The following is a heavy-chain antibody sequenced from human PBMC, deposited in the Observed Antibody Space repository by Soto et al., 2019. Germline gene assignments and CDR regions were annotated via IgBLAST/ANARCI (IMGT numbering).Heavy chain of an antibody. CDR1: GFTVSSNY. J-gene: IGHJ4*02. CDR3: ARTVACSFDD. D-gene: IGHD6-19*01. V-gene: IGHV3-53*01. CDR2: IYSGGST. Sequence: GGSLRLSCAASGFTVSSNYMSWVRQAPGKGLEWVSVIYSGGSTYYADSVKGRFTISRDNSKNTLYHQMNSLRAEDTAVYYCARTVACSFDDWGQVTLFTDS.